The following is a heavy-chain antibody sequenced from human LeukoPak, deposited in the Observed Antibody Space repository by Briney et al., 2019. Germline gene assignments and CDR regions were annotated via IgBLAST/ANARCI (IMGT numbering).Heavy chain of an antibody. CDR2: ISNSSTYI. CDR3: ARWVCSSTSCFYFDN. J-gene: IGHJ4*02. D-gene: IGHD2-2*01. Sequence: GGSLRLSCAASGFTFSSYGMHWVRQAPGKGLEWVSSISNSSTYIYYADSVKGRFTISRDNVQNSLYLQMNSLRAEDTAVYYCARWVCSSTSCFYFDNWGQGTLVVVSS. CDR1: GFTFSSYG. V-gene: IGHV3-21*01.